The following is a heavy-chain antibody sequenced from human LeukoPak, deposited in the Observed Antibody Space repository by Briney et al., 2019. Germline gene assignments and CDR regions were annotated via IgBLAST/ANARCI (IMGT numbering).Heavy chain of an antibody. J-gene: IGHJ5*02. V-gene: IGHV4-39*07. CDR1: GGSISSSSYY. CDR2: IYYSGST. Sequence: PSETLSLTCTVSGGSISSSSYYWGWIRQPPGKGLEWIGSIYYSGSTYYNPSLKSRVTMSVDTSKNQFSLKLSPATAADTAVYYCARDQGIAAAERFDPWGQGTLVTVSS. CDR3: ARDQGIAAAERFDP. D-gene: IGHD6-13*01.